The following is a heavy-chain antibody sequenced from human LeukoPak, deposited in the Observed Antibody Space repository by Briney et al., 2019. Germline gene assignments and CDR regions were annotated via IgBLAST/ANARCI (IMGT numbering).Heavy chain of an antibody. D-gene: IGHD4-23*01. J-gene: IGHJ6*02. CDR2: IKTSSRYI. CDR3: ARHEPVITPSSYYYGMDV. CDR1: GFPFSTYS. V-gene: IGHV3-21*01. Sequence: GALGLSFAASGFPFSTYSMNWGRPAPGKGLGWVSSIKTSSRYIYYADSVKGRFTVSRDNAKNSLYLQMNGLRAEDTAVYYCARHEPVITPSSYYYGMDVWGPGTRSLSP.